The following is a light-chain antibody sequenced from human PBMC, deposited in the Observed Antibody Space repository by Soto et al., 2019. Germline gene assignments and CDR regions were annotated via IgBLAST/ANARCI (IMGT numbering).Light chain of an antibody. CDR1: SSDVGGYNY. CDR3: SSYTSSSPYV. V-gene: IGLV2-14*01. CDR2: DVS. J-gene: IGLJ1*01. Sequence: QSDLTQPASVSVSPGQSITISCTGTSSDVGGYNYVSWYQQHPGKAPKLMIYDVSNRPSGVSNRFSGSKSGNTASLTISGLQAEDEADYYCSSYTSSSPYVFGTGTKVTVL.